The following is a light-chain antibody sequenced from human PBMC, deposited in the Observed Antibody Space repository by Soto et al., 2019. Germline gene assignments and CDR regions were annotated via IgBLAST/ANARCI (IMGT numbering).Light chain of an antibody. CDR2: GAS. Sequence: EIVMTQSPATLSVSPGERATLSCRASQSVSRNLAWYKQKLGQAPRLLLYGASTRATGIPARFSGSGSGTEFTLTISSLQSEDFAGYYCQHYNIWPQTCGQGTKVEIK. V-gene: IGKV3-15*01. J-gene: IGKJ1*01. CDR1: QSVSRN. CDR3: QHYNIWPQT.